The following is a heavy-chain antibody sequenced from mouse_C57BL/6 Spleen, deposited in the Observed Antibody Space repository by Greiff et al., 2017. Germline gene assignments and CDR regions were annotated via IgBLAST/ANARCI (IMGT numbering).Heavy chain of an antibody. CDR3: ARSIGGLLFDY. Sequence: QVQLQQSGAELVRPGTSVKVSCKASGYAFTNYLIEWVKQRPGQGLEWIGVINPGSGGTNYNEKFKGKATLTADKSSSTAYMQLSSLTSEDSAVYFCARSIGGLLFDYWGQGTTLTVSS. CDR2: INPGSGGT. V-gene: IGHV1-54*01. J-gene: IGHJ2*01. CDR1: GYAFTNYL. D-gene: IGHD2-10*01.